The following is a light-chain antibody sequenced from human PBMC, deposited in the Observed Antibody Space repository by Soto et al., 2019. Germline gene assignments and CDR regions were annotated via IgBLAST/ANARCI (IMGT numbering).Light chain of an antibody. J-gene: IGKJ4*01. Sequence: EIVLTQSPATLSLSPGERATLSCRASQSVSRYLAWYQQKPSQAPRLLIYDASNRATVIPARFSGSGSGTDFTLTISSLEPEDFAVYYCQQRSDWPSTFGGGTKVQIK. CDR3: QQRSDWPST. CDR1: QSVSRY. V-gene: IGKV3-11*01. CDR2: DAS.